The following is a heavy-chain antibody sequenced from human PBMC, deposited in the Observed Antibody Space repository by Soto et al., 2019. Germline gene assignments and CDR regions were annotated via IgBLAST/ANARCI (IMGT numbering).Heavy chain of an antibody. CDR1: GFTFSSYE. V-gene: IGHV3-48*03. J-gene: IGHJ4*02. CDR3: AREDTTMAFFDE. CDR2: ISSSGSTI. Sequence: GGSLRLSCAASGFTFSSYEMNWVRQAPGKGLEWVSYISSSGSTIYYADSVKGRFTISRDNAKNSLYLQMNSLRAEDTAVYYCAREDTTMAFFDEWGQGTLGTVAS. D-gene: IGHD5-18*01.